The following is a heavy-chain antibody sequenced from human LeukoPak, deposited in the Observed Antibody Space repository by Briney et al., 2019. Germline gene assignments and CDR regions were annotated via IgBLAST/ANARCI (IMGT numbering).Heavy chain of an antibody. CDR2: IYDSGST. CDR3: ARGHRSGWYHRYFDY. J-gene: IGHJ4*02. CDR1: GGSIRSSYYY. V-gene: IGHV4-39*07. D-gene: IGHD6-19*01. Sequence: SETLPLTCTVSGGSIRSSYYYWGWIRQPPGKGLEWIGSIYDSGSTNYNPSLKSRVTISVDTSKNQFSLKLSSVTAADTVVYYCARGHRSGWYHRYFDYWGQGTLVTVSS.